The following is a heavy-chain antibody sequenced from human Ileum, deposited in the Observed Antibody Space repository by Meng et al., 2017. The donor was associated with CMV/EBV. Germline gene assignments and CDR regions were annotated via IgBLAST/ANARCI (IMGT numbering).Heavy chain of an antibody. J-gene: IGHJ4*02. CDR2: IRTRPSNYAT. CDR1: GFSFSGSN. CDR3: ARFGWKPSMID. Sequence: CAASGFSFSGSNMNWIRQASGKGLEWIGRIRTRPSNYATPYLTSLTSRLTISTNDSKNTAYLPMNSLKTEDTAVYYCARFGWKPSMIDWGQGILVTVSS. D-gene: IGHD3-16*01. V-gene: IGHV3-73*01.